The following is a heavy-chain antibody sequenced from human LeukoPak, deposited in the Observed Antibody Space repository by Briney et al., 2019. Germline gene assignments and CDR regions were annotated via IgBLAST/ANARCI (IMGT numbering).Heavy chain of an antibody. J-gene: IGHJ4*02. CDR3: ARGRGVRGVIIYYFDY. Sequence: SETLSLTCTVSGGSISSSSYYWGWIRQPPGKGLEWIGSIYYSGSTYYNPSLKSRVTISVDTSKNQFSLKLSSVTAADTAVYYCARGRGVRGVIIYYFDYWGQGTLVTVSS. CDR2: IYYSGST. D-gene: IGHD3-10*01. V-gene: IGHV4-39*01. CDR1: GGSISSSSYY.